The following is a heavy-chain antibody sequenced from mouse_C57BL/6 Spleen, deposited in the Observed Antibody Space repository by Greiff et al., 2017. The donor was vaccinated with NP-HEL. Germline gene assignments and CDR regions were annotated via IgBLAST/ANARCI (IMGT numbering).Heavy chain of an antibody. V-gene: IGHV1-20*01. CDR2: INPYNGDT. Sequence: EVQLQQSGPELVKPGDSVKISCKASGYSFTGYFMNWVMQSHGKSLEWIGRINPYNGDTFYNQKFKGKATLTVDKSSSTAHMELRSLTSEDSAVYYCARSDYYGVGYFDYWGQGTTLTVSS. J-gene: IGHJ2*01. CDR1: GYSFTGYF. D-gene: IGHD1-1*01. CDR3: ARSDYYGVGYFDY.